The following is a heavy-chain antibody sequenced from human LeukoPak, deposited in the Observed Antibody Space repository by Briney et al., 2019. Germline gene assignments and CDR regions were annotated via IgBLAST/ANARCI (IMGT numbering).Heavy chain of an antibody. Sequence: PSETLSLTCTVSGGSISSYYWSWIRQPPGKGLEWIGYIYYSGSTNYNPSLKSRVTISVDTSKNQFSLKLSSVTAADTAVYYCARGTGAASYYYYGMDVWGQGTTVTVSS. CDR3: ARGTGAASYYYYGMDV. CDR2: IYYSGST. V-gene: IGHV4-59*01. D-gene: IGHD6-13*01. J-gene: IGHJ6*02. CDR1: GGSISSYY.